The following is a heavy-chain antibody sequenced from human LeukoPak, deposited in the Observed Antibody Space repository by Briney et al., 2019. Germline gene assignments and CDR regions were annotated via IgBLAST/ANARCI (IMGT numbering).Heavy chain of an antibody. V-gene: IGHV3-7*05. CDR2: IKEDGSQK. CDR3: ARLPLTARRHFDY. J-gene: IGHJ4*02. Sequence: GGSLRLSCAASGFTFSTYWMSWVRQAPGKGPEWAANIKEDGSQKYYVDSVKGRFTISRDNAKNSQYLQMNSLRAEDTAVYYCARLPLTARRHFDYWGQGTLVTVSS. CDR1: GFTFSTYW. D-gene: IGHD5-18*01.